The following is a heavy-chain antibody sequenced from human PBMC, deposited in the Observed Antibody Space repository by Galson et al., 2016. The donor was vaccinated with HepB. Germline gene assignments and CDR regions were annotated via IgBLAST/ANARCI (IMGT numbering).Heavy chain of an antibody. J-gene: IGHJ4*02. CDR3: AREGGRKVDY. CDR1: GFTFRNYD. CDR2: ISSSSGTI. V-gene: IGHV3-48*01. Sequence: LRLSCAASGFTFRNYDMNWVRQAPGKGLEWISYISSSSGTIHYADSVKGRFTVSRDNAKNSLYLQVNSLRAEDTAVYYCAREGGRKVDYWGQGTLVTVSS.